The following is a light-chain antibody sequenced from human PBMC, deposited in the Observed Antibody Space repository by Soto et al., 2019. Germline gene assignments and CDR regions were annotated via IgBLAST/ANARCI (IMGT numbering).Light chain of an antibody. J-gene: IGKJ5*01. V-gene: IGKV1-39*01. CDR1: QSISSY. CDR3: QQSYSTPIT. Sequence: DIQMTQSPSSRSSSVGDIVTITCRASQSISSYLNWYQQKPGKAPKLLIYAASSLQSGVPSRFSGSGSGTDFTLTISSLQPEDFATYYCQQSYSTPITFGQGTRLEIK. CDR2: AAS.